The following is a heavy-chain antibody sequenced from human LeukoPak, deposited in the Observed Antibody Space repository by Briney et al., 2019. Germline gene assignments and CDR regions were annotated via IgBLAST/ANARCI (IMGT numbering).Heavy chain of an antibody. J-gene: IGHJ6*03. D-gene: IGHD3-22*01. CDR3: ARELTDYYDSSGYYYMDV. CDR2: INPNTGGT. CDR1: GYTFTDYY. V-gene: IGHV1-2*02. Sequence: ASVKVSCKASGYTFTDYYIHWVRQAPGQGLEWMGWINPNTGGTNYAQKFQGRVTMTRDTSISTAYMELSRLRSDDTAVYYCARELTDYYDSSGYYYMDVWGKGTTVTVSS.